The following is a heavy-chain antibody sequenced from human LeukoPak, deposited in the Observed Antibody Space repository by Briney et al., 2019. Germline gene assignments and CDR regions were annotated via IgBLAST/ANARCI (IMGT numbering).Heavy chain of an antibody. J-gene: IGHJ6*02. Sequence: SETLSLTCTVSGGSISSGPYYWFWICQHPGKGLEWIGYITYSGNTYYYPALNSRVTVSLDTSKTQFSLKLSSVTAADTAVYYCARIAYDALDSYYYGMDVWGQGTTVTVSS. V-gene: IGHV4-31*03. D-gene: IGHD3-3*01. CDR3: ARIAYDALDSYYYGMDV. CDR1: GGSISSGPYY. CDR2: ITYSGNT.